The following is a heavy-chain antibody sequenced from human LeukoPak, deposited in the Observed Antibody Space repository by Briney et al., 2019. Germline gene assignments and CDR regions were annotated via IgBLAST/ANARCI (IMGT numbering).Heavy chain of an antibody. D-gene: IGHD6-13*01. V-gene: IGHV3-74*01. CDR1: GFTFSNSW. CDR3: ARREGSSWYYFDY. Sequence: GGSLRLSWAAAGFTFSNSWMHWVRQAPGKGRIWISLISSDGSTTIYADSVKGPFTISTDNATHTLYLQINSLRPEDTAVYYCARREGSSWYYFDYWGQGTLVPVSS. CDR2: ISSDGSTT. J-gene: IGHJ4*02.